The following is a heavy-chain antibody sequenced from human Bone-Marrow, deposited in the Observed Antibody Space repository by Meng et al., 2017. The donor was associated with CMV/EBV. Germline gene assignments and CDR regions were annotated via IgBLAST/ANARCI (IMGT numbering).Heavy chain of an antibody. CDR1: GFTFSSYA. D-gene: IGHD3-22*01. CDR3: ASIGGTMIPTRRGYYGMDV. J-gene: IGHJ6*02. V-gene: IGHV3-23*01. Sequence: GESLKISCAACGFTFSSYAMSWVRQAPGKGLEWVSAISGSGGSTYYADSVKGRFTISRDNSKNTLYLQMNSLRAEDAAVYYCASIGGTMIPTRRGYYGMDVCGQGTTVTVSS. CDR2: ISGSGGST.